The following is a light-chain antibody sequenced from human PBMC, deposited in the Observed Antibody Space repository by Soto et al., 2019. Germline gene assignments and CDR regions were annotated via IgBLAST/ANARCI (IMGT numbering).Light chain of an antibody. V-gene: IGLV2-14*01. Sequence: QSALTQPASVSGSPGQSITISCTGTSSDVGGYNYVSWYQQHPGKAPKLMIYDVINRPSGVSNRFSDSKSGNTASLTISGLQAEDEADYYCSSYTSSSTLVVFGGGTKLTVL. CDR1: SSDVGGYNY. J-gene: IGLJ2*01. CDR3: SSYTSSSTLVV. CDR2: DVI.